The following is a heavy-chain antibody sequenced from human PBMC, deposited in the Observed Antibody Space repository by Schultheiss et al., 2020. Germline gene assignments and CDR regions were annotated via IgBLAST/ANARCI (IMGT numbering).Heavy chain of an antibody. J-gene: IGHJ4*02. V-gene: IGHV3-48*02. CDR3: ARLWKPRSWQFGY. CDR2: ISSSSSTI. Sequence: GGSLRLSCAASGFTFSSYSMNWVRQAPGKGLEWVSYISSSSSTIYYADSVKGRFTISRDNAKNSLYLQMNSLRDEDTAVYYCARLWKPRSWQFGYWGQGTLGTVSS. CDR1: GFTFSSYS. D-gene: IGHD6-13*01.